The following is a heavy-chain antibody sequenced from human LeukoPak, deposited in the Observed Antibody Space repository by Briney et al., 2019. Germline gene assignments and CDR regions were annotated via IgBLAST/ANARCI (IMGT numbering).Heavy chain of an antibody. CDR2: IWYDGSNK. CDR3: ARVSSASDYVWGSYRYKGYYFDY. D-gene: IGHD3-16*02. V-gene: IGHV3-33*01. CDR1: GFTFSSYG. J-gene: IGHJ4*02. Sequence: GGSLRLSCAASGFTFSSYGMHWVRQAPGKGLEWVAVIWYDGSNKYYADSVKGRFTISRDNSKNTLYLQMNSLRAEDTAVYYCARVSSASDYVWGSYRYKGYYFDYWGQGSLVTVSS.